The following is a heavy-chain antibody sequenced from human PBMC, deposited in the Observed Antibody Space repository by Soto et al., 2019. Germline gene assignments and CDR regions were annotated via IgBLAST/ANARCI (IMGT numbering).Heavy chain of an antibody. D-gene: IGHD3-16*01. CDR2: IYYSGST. V-gene: IGHV4-39*02. CDR1: GESISGTIYY. J-gene: IGHJ4*02. Sequence: SETLSLTCIVSGESISGTIYYWGWIRQPPGKGLEWIGSIYYSGSTYYNPSLKSRVTISVDTSKNHFSLKLTSVTAADMVVYYCGSQGGRGCFYFDSGGRGPQVIVSS. CDR3: GSQGGRGCFYFDS.